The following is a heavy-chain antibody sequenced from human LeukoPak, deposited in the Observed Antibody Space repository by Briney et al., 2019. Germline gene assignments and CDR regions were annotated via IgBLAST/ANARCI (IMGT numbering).Heavy chain of an antibody. CDR2: IYYSGST. D-gene: IGHD2-2*01. J-gene: IGHJ3*02. CDR1: GGSISSSSYY. V-gene: IGHV4-39*07. CDR3: ARDDLGGIVVVPAAMYYAFDI. Sequence: SETLSLTCTVSGGSISSSSYYWGWIRQPPGKGLEWIGSIYYSGSTYYNPSLKSRVTISVDTSKNQFSLKLSSVTAADTAVYYCARDDLGGIVVVPAAMYYAFDIWGQGTMVTVSS.